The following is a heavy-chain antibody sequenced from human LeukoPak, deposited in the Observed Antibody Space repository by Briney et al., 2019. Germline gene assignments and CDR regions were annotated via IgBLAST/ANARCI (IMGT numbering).Heavy chain of an antibody. Sequence: GGSLRLSCTASGFNFNTYAMHWVRQTPGMGLEWVEVISYDGINIYYLDSVKGRFTISRDNSNNTLYLQITSLRPEDTAVYYCVRVPARASSAFYYFDYWGQGTLVTVSS. J-gene: IGHJ4*02. CDR2: ISYDGINI. CDR3: VRVPARASSAFYYFDY. CDR1: GFNFNTYA. V-gene: IGHV3-30-3*01. D-gene: IGHD6-19*01.